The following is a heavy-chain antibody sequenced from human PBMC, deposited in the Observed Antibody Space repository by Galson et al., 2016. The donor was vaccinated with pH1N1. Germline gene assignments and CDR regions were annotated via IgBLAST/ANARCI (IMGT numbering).Heavy chain of an antibody. CDR3: ARGRGALAGYYHGLDV. J-gene: IGHJ6*02. CDR1: ADTFNRYG. Sequence: SVKVSCKASADTFNRYGITWVLQAPGQGLQWMGWLNTRNGYTRISQKFQGRVTMTTDTTTRTVYMDLGSLKSDDTGGYYCARGRGALAGYYHGLDVWGQGTTVTVSS. V-gene: IGHV1-18*01. CDR2: LNTRNGYT.